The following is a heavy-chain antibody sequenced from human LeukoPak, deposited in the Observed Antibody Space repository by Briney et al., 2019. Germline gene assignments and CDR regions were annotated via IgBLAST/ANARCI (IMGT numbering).Heavy chain of an antibody. Sequence: SETLSLTCAVYGGSFSGYYWSWIRQPPGKGLEWIGEINHSGSTNYNPSLKSRVTISVDTSKNQFSLKLSSVTAADTAVYYCARDLHRGIAAAAYFDYWGQGTLVTVSS. CDR3: ARDLHRGIAAAAYFDY. J-gene: IGHJ4*02. V-gene: IGHV4-34*01. CDR2: INHSGST. CDR1: GGSFSGYY. D-gene: IGHD6-13*01.